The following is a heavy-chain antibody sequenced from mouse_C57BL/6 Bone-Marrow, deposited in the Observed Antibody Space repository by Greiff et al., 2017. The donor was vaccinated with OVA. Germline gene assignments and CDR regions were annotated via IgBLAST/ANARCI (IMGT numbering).Heavy chain of an antibody. Sequence: VQLQQSGAELARPGASVKLSCKASGYTFTSYGISWVKQRTGQGLEWIGEIYPRSGNTYYNEKFKGKATLTADKSSSTAYMELRSLTSEDSAVYFCARAYYGSSGAYWGQGTLVTVFA. V-gene: IGHV1-81*01. CDR3: ARAYYGSSGAY. CDR2: IYPRSGNT. D-gene: IGHD1-1*01. J-gene: IGHJ3*01. CDR1: GYTFTSYG.